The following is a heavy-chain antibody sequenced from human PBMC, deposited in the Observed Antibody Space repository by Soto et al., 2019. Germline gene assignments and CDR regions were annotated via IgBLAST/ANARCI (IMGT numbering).Heavy chain of an antibody. CDR3: ARGGSSGWYPVF. D-gene: IGHD6-19*01. V-gene: IGHV1-2*02. J-gene: IGHJ4*02. CDR1: GYTFTGYY. Sequence: QVQLVQSGAEVKKPGASVKVSCKASGYTFTGYYMHWVRQAHGQGLEWMGWINTNSGGTNYAQKLQGRVTMTRATSIRTAYRELSRLRSYDTVVYYCARGGSSGWYPVFWGKGTLVTVSS. CDR2: INTNSGGT.